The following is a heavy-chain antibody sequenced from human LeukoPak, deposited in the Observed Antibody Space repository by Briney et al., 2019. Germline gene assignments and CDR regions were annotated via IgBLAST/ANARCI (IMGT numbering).Heavy chain of an antibody. Sequence: GESLRLSCAASGFPFSNYYMTWVRQTPGKGLEWVASIKHDGSEKYYVDSVKGRFTISRDNAKNSLYLQMNSLRAEDTAVYYCARVNRDGVVIIKSSYYFDYWGQGTLVTVSS. CDR2: IKHDGSEK. CDR1: GFPFSNYY. CDR3: ARVNRDGVVIIKSSYYFDY. D-gene: IGHD3-3*01. J-gene: IGHJ4*02. V-gene: IGHV3-7*01.